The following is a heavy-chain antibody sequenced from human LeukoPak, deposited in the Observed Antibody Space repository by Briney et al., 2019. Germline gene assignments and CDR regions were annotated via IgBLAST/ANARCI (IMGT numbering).Heavy chain of an antibody. CDR1: GFSFTDYP. V-gene: IGHV3-48*02. D-gene: IGHD3-9*01. Sequence: PGGSLRLSRATSGFSFTDYPMNSGRQTPGKGLECISNIRTTAEGAKYAYYADSVKGRVTISRDDGKNTLYLHMNSLRDDDTAVYYCATDQRYAFDYWGQGILVTVSS. J-gene: IGHJ4*02. CDR3: ATDQRYAFDY. CDR2: IRTTAEGAKYA.